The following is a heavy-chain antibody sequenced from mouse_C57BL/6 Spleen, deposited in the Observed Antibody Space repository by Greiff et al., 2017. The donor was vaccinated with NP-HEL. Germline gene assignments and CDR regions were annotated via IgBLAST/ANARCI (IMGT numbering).Heavy chain of an antibody. CDR3: ARGHYGSSYFDY. CDR1: GYTFTDYY. Sequence: VHVKQSGPVLVKPGASVKMSCKASGYTFTDYYMNWVKQSHGKSLEWIGVINPYNGGTSYNQKFKGKATLTVDKSSSTAYMELNSLTSEDSAVYYCARGHYGSSYFDYWGQGTTLTVSS. V-gene: IGHV1-19*01. CDR2: INPYNGGT. J-gene: IGHJ2*01. D-gene: IGHD1-1*01.